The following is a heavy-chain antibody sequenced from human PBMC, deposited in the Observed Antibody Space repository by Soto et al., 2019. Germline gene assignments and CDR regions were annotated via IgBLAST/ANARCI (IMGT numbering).Heavy chain of an antibody. CDR1: GFTFSSYA. D-gene: IGHD3-10*01. J-gene: IGHJ6*03. CDR2: ISGSGGSA. V-gene: IGHV3-23*01. Sequence: EVQLLESGGGLVQPGGSLRLSCAASGFTFSSYAMNWVRQAPGKGLEWVAVISGSGGSADYADSVSGRFVISRDNPKNTLYLQMNSLRAEDTAVYYCAKCGGSASYSNSYYDMDVCGKGTTVTVSS. CDR3: AKCGGSASYSNSYYDMDV.